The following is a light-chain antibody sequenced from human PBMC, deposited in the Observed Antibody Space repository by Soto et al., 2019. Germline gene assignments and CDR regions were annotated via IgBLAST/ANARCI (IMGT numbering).Light chain of an antibody. Sequence: QSVLTQPPSVSAAPGQKVTISCTGNSSNLGAGYDVHWYQQLPGAAPKLVIFGNRNRPSGVPERFSGSKSGTSASLVITGLQTEDEADYYCQAYDYSLTASVFGGGTKVTVL. V-gene: IGLV1-40*01. CDR3: QAYDYSLTASV. CDR1: SSNLGAGYD. CDR2: GNR. J-gene: IGLJ3*02.